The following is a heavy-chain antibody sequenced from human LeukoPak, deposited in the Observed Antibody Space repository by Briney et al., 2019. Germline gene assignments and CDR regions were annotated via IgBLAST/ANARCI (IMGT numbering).Heavy chain of an antibody. CDR1: GFTFSSYN. CDR2: ISSSSRYI. CDR3: ARDLSVGSKPDLGFDY. V-gene: IGHV3-21*01. J-gene: IGHJ4*02. Sequence: GGSLRLSCVASGFTFSSYNMNWVRQAPGKGLEWVSSISSSSRYIYYTDSVKGRFTISRDNAKNSLYLQMNSLRAEDTAVYYCARDLSVGSKPDLGFDYWGQGTLVTVSS. D-gene: IGHD1-26*01.